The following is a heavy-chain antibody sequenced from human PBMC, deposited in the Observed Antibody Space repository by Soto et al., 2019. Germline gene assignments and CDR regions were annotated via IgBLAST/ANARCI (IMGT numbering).Heavy chain of an antibody. D-gene: IGHD5-12*01. J-gene: IGHJ6*02. CDR3: ARDSSGYVVSTEYYYYGMDV. CDR2: ISAYNGNT. CDR1: GYTFTSYG. Sequence: QVQLVQSGAEVKKPGASVKVSCKASGYTFTSYGISWVRQAPGQGLEWMGWISAYNGNTNYAQKLQGRVTMTTDTSTSTAYMELRSLRSDDTAVYYSARDSSGYVVSTEYYYYGMDVWGQGTTVTVSS. V-gene: IGHV1-18*01.